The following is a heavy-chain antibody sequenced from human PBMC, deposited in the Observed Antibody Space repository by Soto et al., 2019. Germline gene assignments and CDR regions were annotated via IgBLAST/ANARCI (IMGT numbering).Heavy chain of an antibody. V-gene: IGHV4-4*02. Sequence: SETLSLTCAVSGASISSSDWWNWVRQPPGKGLEWIGEIYHSGTTIYNPSLKSRVTISVDESKNHFSLKLTSVTAADTAVYFCARDFKAPNDAWAFDYWGQGTLVTVSS. CDR3: ARDFKAPNDAWAFDY. CDR2: IYHSGTT. J-gene: IGHJ4*02. D-gene: IGHD3-16*01. CDR1: GASISSSDW.